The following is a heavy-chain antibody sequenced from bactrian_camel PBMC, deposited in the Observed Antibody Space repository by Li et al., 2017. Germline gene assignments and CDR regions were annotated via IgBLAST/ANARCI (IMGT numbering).Heavy chain of an antibody. CDR3: AAVRYGGTWYPLCRARSADFGY. CDR2: IDLEGGT. V-gene: IGHV3S26*01. Sequence: HVQLVESGGDSVQAGGSLTLSCRVTTQTYSGYCLTWFRQTPGKEEREGIAAIDLEGGTSYADSVKGRFTISKVSAKNTLYLQMNSLKPEDTAMYYCAAVRYGGTWYPLCRARSADFGYWGQGTQVTVS. J-gene: IGHJ6*01. D-gene: IGHD6*01. CDR1: TQTYSGYC.